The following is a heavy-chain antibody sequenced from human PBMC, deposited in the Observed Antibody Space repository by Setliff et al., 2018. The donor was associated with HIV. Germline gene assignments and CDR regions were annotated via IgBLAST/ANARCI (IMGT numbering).Heavy chain of an antibody. V-gene: IGHV1-2*06. J-gene: IGHJ3*01. CDR1: GYTFTDFF. Sequence: ASVKVSCKASGYTFTDFFIHWVRQAPGQGLEWIGRISPDNGAAEYAPKFQGRVRMTLDTSISTAYLEIPRLTSDDAAVYYCALPRVFDSFHVWGQGTMVTVSS. CDR2: ISPDNGAA. CDR3: ALPRVFDSFHV.